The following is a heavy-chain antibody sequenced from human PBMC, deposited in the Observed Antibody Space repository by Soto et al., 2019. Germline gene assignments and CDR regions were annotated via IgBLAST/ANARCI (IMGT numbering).Heavy chain of an antibody. CDR1: GGSMSSYY. D-gene: IGHD1-20*01. CDR2: IYYSGST. J-gene: IGHJ4*02. V-gene: IGHV4-59*01. Sequence: QVQLQESGPGLVKPSETLSLTCTVSGGSMSSYYWSWIRQPPGKGLECIGDIYYSGSTNYNPSLKIRITISVDSSKNQFSLQLSSGTAADTDGYSCARRYGAGFDSWGQGTLVTVSS. CDR3: ARRYGAGFDS.